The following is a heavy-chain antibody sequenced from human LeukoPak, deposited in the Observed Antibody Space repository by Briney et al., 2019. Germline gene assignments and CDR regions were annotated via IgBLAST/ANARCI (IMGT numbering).Heavy chain of an antibody. V-gene: IGHV3-30-3*01. D-gene: IGHD3-10*01. CDR3: AREGYYGSGSPPSLYFDY. CDR2: TSSDLNVK. CDR1: GFTFRNYV. J-gene: IGHJ4*02. Sequence: GGSLRLSCAASGFTFRNYVIHWVSQAPGKGLEWVAVTSSDLNVKLYADSVKGRFTISRDNSRSTLYLQMNSLRPEDTAIYYCAREGYYGSGSPPSLYFDYWGQGTLVTVSS.